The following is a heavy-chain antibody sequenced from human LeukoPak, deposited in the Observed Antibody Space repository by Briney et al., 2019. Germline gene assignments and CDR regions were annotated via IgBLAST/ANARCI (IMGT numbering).Heavy chain of an antibody. Sequence: GGSLRLSCAASGFTFNNYWMSWVRQAPGKGPEWVSYISSSGSTIYYTDSVRGRFTISRDNAKNSLYLQMNSLRAEDTAVYYCARVYSGTSPPWFDYWGQGTLVTVSS. V-gene: IGHV3-11*01. CDR3: ARVYSGTSPPWFDY. D-gene: IGHD1-26*01. J-gene: IGHJ4*02. CDR1: GFTFNNYW. CDR2: ISSSGSTI.